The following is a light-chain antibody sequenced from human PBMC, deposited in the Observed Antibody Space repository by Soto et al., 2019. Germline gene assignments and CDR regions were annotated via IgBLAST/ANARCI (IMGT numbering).Light chain of an antibody. Sequence: QSALTQPASVSGSPGQSITISCTGTSSDIGHYDYVSWYQQHPGKAPKLMIYHVTYRPSGVANRYSGSKSGNSASLTISGLQADDEADYYCCSLTTSHTYVFGSGTKVTVL. V-gene: IGLV2-14*03. CDR1: SSDIGHYDY. CDR3: CSLTTSHTYV. J-gene: IGLJ1*01. CDR2: HVT.